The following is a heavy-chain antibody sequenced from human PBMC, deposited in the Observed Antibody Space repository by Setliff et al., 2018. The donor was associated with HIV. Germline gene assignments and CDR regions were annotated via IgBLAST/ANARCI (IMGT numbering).Heavy chain of an antibody. D-gene: IGHD3-10*01. CDR3: ARVRSYGSAYDAFDV. CDR1: GGSIGGYY. J-gene: IGHJ3*01. V-gene: IGHV4-4*08. CDR2: IYSGGST. Sequence: SLTCTVSGGSIGGYYWSWIRQPPGTGLEWLGCIYSGGSTNYNPSLESRVTTSLDTSKNQFSLRLTSVTAADTAVYYCARVRSYGSAYDAFDVWGPGTMVTVSS.